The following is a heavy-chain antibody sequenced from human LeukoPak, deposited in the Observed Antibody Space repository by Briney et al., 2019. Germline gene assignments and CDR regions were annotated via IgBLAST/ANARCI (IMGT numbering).Heavy chain of an antibody. D-gene: IGHD6-19*01. J-gene: IGHJ4*02. CDR2: IYSGGST. CDR3: ARGSSTVSAGYY. V-gene: IGHV3-53*01. Sequence: GGSLRLSCAASGFTVSSNYMSWVRQAPGKGLEWVSVIYSGGSTYYADSVKGRFTISRDNSKNTLYLQMNSLRAEDTAIYFCARGSSTVSAGYYWGQGTLVTVSS. CDR1: GFTVSSNY.